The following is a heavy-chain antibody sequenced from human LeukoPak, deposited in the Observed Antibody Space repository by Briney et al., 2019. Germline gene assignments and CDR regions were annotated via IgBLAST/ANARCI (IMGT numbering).Heavy chain of an antibody. V-gene: IGHV4-34*01. CDR1: GGSFSGYY. CDR2: MNHSGST. D-gene: IGHD6-13*01. Sequence: EXXXLTXAVYGGSFSGYYWSWIRQPPGKGREWDGEMNHSGSTNYNPDLKSRVSISVDTSKNQFSLKLSSVTAAVTAVYYCASLAAAGNYLVYYFDYWGQGTLVTVSS. J-gene: IGHJ4*02. CDR3: ASLAAAGNYLVYYFDY.